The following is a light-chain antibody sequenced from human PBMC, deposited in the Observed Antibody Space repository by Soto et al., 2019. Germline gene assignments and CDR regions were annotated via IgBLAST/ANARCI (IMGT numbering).Light chain of an antibody. CDR1: SSDIGAYNS. CDR3: NSYAGSNTWV. J-gene: IGLJ3*02. CDR2: EVS. Sequence: QSALTQPASVSGSPGQSITISCTGTSSDIGAYNSVSWYQQYPGRAPKLMIYEVSNRPSGVSVRFSASKSGNTASLTISGLQAEDEADYYCNSYAGSNTWVFGGGTKLTVL. V-gene: IGLV2-14*01.